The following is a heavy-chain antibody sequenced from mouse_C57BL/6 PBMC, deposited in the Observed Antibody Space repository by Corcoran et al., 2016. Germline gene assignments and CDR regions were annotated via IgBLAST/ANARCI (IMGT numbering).Heavy chain of an antibody. CDR3: ARGYYGNYWYFDV. CDR2: IYPGDGDT. V-gene: IGHV1-80*01. Sequence: QVQLQQSGAELVKPGASVKISCKASGYAFSSYWMNWVKQRPGKGLEWIGQIYPGDGDTNYNGKFKGKATLTADKSSSTAYMQLSSLTSEDSAVYFWARGYYGNYWYFDVWGTGTTVTVSS. D-gene: IGHD2-1*01. J-gene: IGHJ1*03. CDR1: GYAFSSYW.